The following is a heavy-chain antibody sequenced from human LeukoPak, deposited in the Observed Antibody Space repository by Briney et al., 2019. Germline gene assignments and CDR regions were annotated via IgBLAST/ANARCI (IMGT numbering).Heavy chain of an antibody. CDR3: ARDRKQTDCSSTSCYTYYYYYMDV. CDR1: GYTFTSYA. D-gene: IGHD2-2*02. V-gene: IGHV1-69*13. Sequence: SVKVSCKASGYTFTSYAISWVRQAPGQGLEWMGGIIPIFGTANYAQKFQGRVTITADESTSTAYMELSSLRSEDTAVYYCARDRKQTDCSSTSCYTYYYYYMDVWGKGTTVTVSS. CDR2: IIPIFGTA. J-gene: IGHJ6*03.